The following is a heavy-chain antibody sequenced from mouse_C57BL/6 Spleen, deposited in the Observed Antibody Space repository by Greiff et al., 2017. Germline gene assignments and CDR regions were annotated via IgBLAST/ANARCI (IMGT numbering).Heavy chain of an antibody. J-gene: IGHJ4*01. Sequence: EVQLVESGAELVKPGASVKLSCTASGFNIKDYYMHWVKQRTEQGLEWIGRIDPEDGETKYAPKFPGKATITADTSSNTAYLQLSSLTSEDTAVYYCARLGGTGAMDYWGQGTSVTVSS. V-gene: IGHV14-2*01. CDR1: GFNIKDYY. CDR2: IDPEDGET. CDR3: ARLGGTGAMDY. D-gene: IGHD2-14*01.